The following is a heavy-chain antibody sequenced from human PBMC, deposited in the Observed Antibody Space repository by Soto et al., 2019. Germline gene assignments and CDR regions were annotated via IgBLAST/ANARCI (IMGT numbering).Heavy chain of an antibody. D-gene: IGHD4-17*01. CDR3: ARVTTVTTGHAFDI. Sequence: QVQLVESGGGLVKPGGSLRLSCAASRFTFSDYYMSWIRQAPGKELQWISYISRSGTTIYYADSVKGRFTISRDNAKNSLYLQMNSLRVEDTDVYYCARVTTVTTGHAFDIWGQGTMVTVAS. J-gene: IGHJ3*02. CDR1: RFTFSDYY. CDR2: ISRSGTTI. V-gene: IGHV3-11*01.